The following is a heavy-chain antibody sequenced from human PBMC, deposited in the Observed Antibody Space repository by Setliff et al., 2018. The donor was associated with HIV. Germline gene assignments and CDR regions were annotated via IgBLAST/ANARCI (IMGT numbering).Heavy chain of an antibody. D-gene: IGHD6-13*01. J-gene: IGHJ4*02. CDR2: VYYSGST. CDR1: GGSISSSSYY. CDR3: ARDGYSSSWYVISGSFDY. V-gene: IGHV4-39*07. Sequence: PSETLSLTCAVSGGSISSSSYYWGWIRQPPGKGLEWIGTVYYSGSTYYNPSLKSRVTISVDTSENQFSLKLSSVTAADTAVYYCARDGYSSSWYVISGSFDYWGQGSLVTVSS.